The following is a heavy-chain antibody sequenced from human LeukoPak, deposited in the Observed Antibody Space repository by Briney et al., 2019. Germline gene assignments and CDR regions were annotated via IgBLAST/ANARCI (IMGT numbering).Heavy chain of an antibody. CDR2: IIPILGIA. J-gene: IGHJ4*02. V-gene: IGHV1-69*04. CDR1: GGTFSSYA. Sequence: SVKVSCKASGGTFSSYAISWVRQAPGQGLEWMGRIIPILGIANYAQKFRGRVTITADKSTSTAYMELSSLRSEDTAVYYCARLPTYSSSGENYWGQGTLVTVSS. D-gene: IGHD6-13*01. CDR3: ARLPTYSSSGENY.